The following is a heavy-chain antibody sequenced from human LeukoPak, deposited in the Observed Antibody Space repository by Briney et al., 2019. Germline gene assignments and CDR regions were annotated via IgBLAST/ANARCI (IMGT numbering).Heavy chain of an antibody. CDR2: ISYDGSNK. CDR1: GFTFSSYG. Sequence: PGGSLRLSCAASGFTFSSYGMHWVRQAPGKGLEWVAVISYDGSNKYYADSVKGRFTISRDNSKNTLYLQMNSLRAEDTAVYYCAKMVGATPRDYWGQGTPVTVSS. V-gene: IGHV3-30*18. D-gene: IGHD1-26*01. CDR3: AKMVGATPRDY. J-gene: IGHJ4*02.